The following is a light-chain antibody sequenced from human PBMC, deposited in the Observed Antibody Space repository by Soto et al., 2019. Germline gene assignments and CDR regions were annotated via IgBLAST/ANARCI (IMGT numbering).Light chain of an antibody. V-gene: IGKV3D-15*01. J-gene: IGKJ1*01. CDR1: QSVSSN. Sequence: EILMTHSPVTLSVSPLERAALSFRASQSVSSNLALYQQKPGQAPRLLIHDASSRATGISDRFTGSGSGTDFTLTINSLQSEDFAVYFCQKYNIWPQKFGQGTKVDIK. CDR2: DAS. CDR3: QKYNIWPQK.